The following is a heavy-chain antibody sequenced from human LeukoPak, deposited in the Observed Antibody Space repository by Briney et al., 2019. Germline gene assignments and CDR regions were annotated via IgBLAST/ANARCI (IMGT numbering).Heavy chain of an antibody. D-gene: IGHD5-12*01. CDR3: ARTGVVATSYFFDY. Sequence: GGSLRLSCAASGFTFSSYGMHWVRQAPAKGLEWVAVISYDGSNKYYADSVKGRFTISRDNSKNTLYLQMNSLRAEDTAVYYCARTGVVATSYFFDYWGHGTLVTVSS. J-gene: IGHJ4*01. V-gene: IGHV3-30*03. CDR1: GFTFSSYG. CDR2: ISYDGSNK.